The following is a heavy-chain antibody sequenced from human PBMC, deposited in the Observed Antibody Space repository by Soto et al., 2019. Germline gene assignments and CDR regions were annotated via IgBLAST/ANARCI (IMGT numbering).Heavy chain of an antibody. CDR3: AGGIAARPLGY. CDR1: GGSFSGYY. CDR2: IYYSGST. D-gene: IGHD6-6*01. Sequence: SETLSLTCAVYGGSFSGYYWTWIRQPPGKGLEWIGYIYYSGSTNYNPSLKSRVTISVDTSKNQFSLKLSSVTAADTAVYYCAGGIAARPLGYWGQGTLVTVSS. J-gene: IGHJ4*02. V-gene: IGHV4-59*12.